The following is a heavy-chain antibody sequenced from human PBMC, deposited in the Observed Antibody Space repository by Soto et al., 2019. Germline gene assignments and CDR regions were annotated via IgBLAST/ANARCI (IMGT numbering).Heavy chain of an antibody. CDR3: ARLVRGYSYGFGPDYYYGMDV. Sequence: SETLSLTCTVSGGSISSGDYYCSWIRQPPGKGLEWIGYIYYSGSTYYNPSLKSRVTISVDTSKNQFSLKLSSVTAADTAVYYCARLVRGYSYGFGPDYYYGMDVWGQGTTVTVSS. CDR2: IYYSGST. D-gene: IGHD5-18*01. J-gene: IGHJ6*02. V-gene: IGHV4-30-4*01. CDR1: GGSISSGDYY.